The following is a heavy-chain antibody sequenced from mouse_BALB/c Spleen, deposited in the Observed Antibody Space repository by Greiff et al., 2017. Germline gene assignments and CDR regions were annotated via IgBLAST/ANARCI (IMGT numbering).Heavy chain of an antibody. V-gene: IGHV14-3*02. CDR1: GFNIKDTY. J-gene: IGHJ4*01. CDR3: ARTYGSPYAMDY. Sequence: VQLQQSGAELVKPGASVKLSCTASGFNIKDTYMHWVKQRPEQGLEWIGRIDPANGNTKYDPKFQGKATITADTSSNTAYLQLSSLTSEDTAVYDCARTYGSPYAMDYWGQGTSVTVSS. D-gene: IGHD1-1*01. CDR2: IDPANGNT.